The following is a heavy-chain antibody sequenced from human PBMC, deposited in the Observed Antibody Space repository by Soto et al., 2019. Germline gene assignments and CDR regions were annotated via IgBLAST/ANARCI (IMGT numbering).Heavy chain of an antibody. CDR1: GFTFSSYS. CDR2: ISSSSSYI. J-gene: IGHJ4*02. Sequence: GGSLRLSCAASGFTFSSYSMNWVRQAPGKGLEWVSSISSSSSYIYYADSVKGRFTISRDNAKNSLYLQMNSLRAEDTAVYYCARFVGELSLIQPIDYWGQGTLVTVSS. CDR3: ARFVGELSLIQPIDY. V-gene: IGHV3-21*01. D-gene: IGHD3-16*02.